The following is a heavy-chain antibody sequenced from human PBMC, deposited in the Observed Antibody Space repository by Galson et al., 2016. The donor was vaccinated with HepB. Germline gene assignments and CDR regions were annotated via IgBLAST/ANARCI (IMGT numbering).Heavy chain of an antibody. CDR2: ISSDGSST. V-gene: IGHV3-74*01. CDR3: AKTLLGGMDV. CDR1: GFTFSSYW. J-gene: IGHJ6*02. D-gene: IGHD2-21*01. Sequence: SLRLSCAASGFTFSSYWMHWVRQAPGKGLVWVSRISSDGSSTSYADSVKGRFTISRDNAKNTLYLQMNSLRAEDTAVYYCAKTLLGGMDVWGQGTTVTVSS.